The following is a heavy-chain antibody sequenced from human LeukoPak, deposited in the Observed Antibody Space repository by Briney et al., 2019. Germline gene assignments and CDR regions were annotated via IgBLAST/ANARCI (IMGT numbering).Heavy chain of an antibody. V-gene: IGHV1-18*01. Sequence: ASVKVSCKASGYTFTSYGISWVRQAPGQGLEWMGWISAYNGNTNYAQKLQGRVTMTTNTSTSTAYMELRSLRSDDTAVYYCARVYDSSGYYLHYFDYWGQGTLVTVSS. CDR3: ARVYDSSGYYLHYFDY. D-gene: IGHD3-22*01. CDR1: GYTFTSYG. J-gene: IGHJ4*02. CDR2: ISAYNGNT.